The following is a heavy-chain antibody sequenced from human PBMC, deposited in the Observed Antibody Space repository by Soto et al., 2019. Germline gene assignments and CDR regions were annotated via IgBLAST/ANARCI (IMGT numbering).Heavy chain of an antibody. Sequence: VHLVESGGGLVQPGGSLRLSCAASGFNFSNHWMHWVRQRPGEGLVWVSRITSDGKSKAYAESVKGRFAISRDTAKNTLYLQLNGLPAEDTAVYYCARESGDWPLNWFDPWGQGTLVTVSS. V-gene: IGHV3-74*01. CDR2: ITSDGKSK. CDR3: ARESGDWPLNWFDP. D-gene: IGHD2-21*02. CDR1: GFNFSNHW. J-gene: IGHJ5*02.